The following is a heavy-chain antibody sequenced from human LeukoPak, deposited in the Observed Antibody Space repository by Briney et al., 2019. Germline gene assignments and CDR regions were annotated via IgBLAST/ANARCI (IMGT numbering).Heavy chain of an antibody. CDR2: IRSKAYGGTT. Sequence: GGSLRLSCTASGFTFGDYAMSWFRQAPGKGLEWVGFIRSKAYGGTTEYAASVKGRFTISRDDSKSIAYLQMNSLKTEDTAVYYCTRGEITMIVVVMLDWGQGTLVTVSS. CDR1: GFTFGDYA. D-gene: IGHD3-22*01. CDR3: TRGEITMIVVVMLD. J-gene: IGHJ4*02. V-gene: IGHV3-49*03.